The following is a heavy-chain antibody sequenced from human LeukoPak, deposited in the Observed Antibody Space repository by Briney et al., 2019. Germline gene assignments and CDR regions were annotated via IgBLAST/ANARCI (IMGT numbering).Heavy chain of an antibody. CDR3: ARDKKQAYYMDV. Sequence: ASVKVSCKASGYTFFTSDVSWVRQAPGQELEWMGWISAYNGKTNYAQKFQGRVTMTTDTSSNTAYMELRSLRSDDTAVYYCARDKKQAYYMDVWGKGTTVTVSS. CDR2: ISAYNGKT. J-gene: IGHJ6*03. CDR1: GYTFFTSD. D-gene: IGHD6-13*01. V-gene: IGHV1-18*01.